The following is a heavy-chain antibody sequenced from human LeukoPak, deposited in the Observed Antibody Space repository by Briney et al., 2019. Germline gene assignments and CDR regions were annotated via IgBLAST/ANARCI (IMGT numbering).Heavy chain of an antibody. V-gene: IGHV4-38-2*02. CDR1: GYSISSGYY. J-gene: IGHJ4*02. CDR3: ASLGGILTGYSIDY. Sequence: PSETLSLTCTVSGYSISSGYYWGWIRQPPGKGLEWIGSIYHSGSTYYNPSLKSRVTISVDTSKNQFSLKLSSVTAADTAVYYCASLGGILTGYSIDYWGQGTLVTVSS. CDR2: IYHSGST. D-gene: IGHD3-9*01.